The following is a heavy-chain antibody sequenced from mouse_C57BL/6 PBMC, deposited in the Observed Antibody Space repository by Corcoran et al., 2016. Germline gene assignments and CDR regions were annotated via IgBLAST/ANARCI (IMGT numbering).Heavy chain of an antibody. CDR2: INTYSGVP. Sequence: QIQLVQSGPELKKPGETVKISCKASGYTFTTYGMSWVKQAPGKGLKWMGWINTYSGVPTYADDFKGRFAFSLETSASTAYLQINNLKNEDTATYFCARKLPYDYDWYFDVWGTGTTVTVSS. CDR1: GYTFTTYG. V-gene: IGHV9-3*01. D-gene: IGHD2-4*01. CDR3: ARKLPYDYDWYFDV. J-gene: IGHJ1*03.